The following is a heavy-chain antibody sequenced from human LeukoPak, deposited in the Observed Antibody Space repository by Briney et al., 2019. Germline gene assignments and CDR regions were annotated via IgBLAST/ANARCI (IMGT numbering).Heavy chain of an antibody. V-gene: IGHV3-30*02. J-gene: IGHJ4*02. CDR3: AKVGIDFGDYYHFDY. CDR1: GFTFSSYG. CDR2: IRFDGSKT. Sequence: GGSLRLSCAASGFTFSSYGMHWVRQAPGKGLEWVAIIRFDGSKTDYSDSVKGRFTISRDNSKKIVYLQMNNVRPEDTAIYYCAKVGIDFGDYYHFDYWGQGTLVTVSS. D-gene: IGHD4-17*01.